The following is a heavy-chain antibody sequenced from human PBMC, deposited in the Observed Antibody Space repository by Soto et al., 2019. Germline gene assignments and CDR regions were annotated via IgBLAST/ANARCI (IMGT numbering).Heavy chain of an antibody. J-gene: IGHJ4*02. CDR1: GFTFSSYG. CDR2: ISYDGSNT. V-gene: IGHV3-30*18. CDR3: AKEGGLSGSYYISSSYYFDY. Sequence: QVQLVESGGGVVQPGRSLRLSCVASGFTFSSYGMHWVRQAPGKGLEWVAIISYDGSNTYYADSVKGRFTISRDNSKNSLYLQMDSLRAEDTSVYYFAKEGGLSGSYYISSSYYFDYWGQGTLVTVSS. D-gene: IGHD1-26*01.